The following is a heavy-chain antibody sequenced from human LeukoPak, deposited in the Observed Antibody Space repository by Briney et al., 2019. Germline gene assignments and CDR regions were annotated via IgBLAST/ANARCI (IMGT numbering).Heavy chain of an antibody. J-gene: IGHJ3*02. CDR3: ARATNWAFDI. Sequence: PGGSLRLSCAASGFTFSSYAMNWVRQAPGKGLEWVSSISSSSYIYYADSVKGRFTISRDNAKNSLYLQMNSLRAEDTAVYYCARATNWAFDIWGQGTMVTVSS. CDR1: GFTFSSYA. CDR2: ISSSSYI. D-gene: IGHD1-1*01. V-gene: IGHV3-21*01.